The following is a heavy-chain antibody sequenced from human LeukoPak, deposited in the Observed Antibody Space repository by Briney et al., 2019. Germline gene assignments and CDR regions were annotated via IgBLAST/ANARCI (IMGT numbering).Heavy chain of an antibody. V-gene: IGHV1-8*01. Sequence: GASVKVSCKASGYTFTSYDINWVRQATGQGLGWMGWMNPNSGNTGYAQKFQGRVTMTRNTSISTVYMELSSLRSEDTAVYYCAREISSSRFYYFDYWGQGTLVTVSS. CDR1: GYTFTSYD. CDR3: AREISSSRFYYFDY. D-gene: IGHD6-13*01. J-gene: IGHJ4*02. CDR2: MNPNSGNT.